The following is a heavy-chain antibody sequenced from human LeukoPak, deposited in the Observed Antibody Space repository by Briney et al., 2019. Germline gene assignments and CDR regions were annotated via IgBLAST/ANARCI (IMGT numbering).Heavy chain of an antibody. CDR1: GGSISSYY. CDR2: IYYSGST. V-gene: IGHV4-39*01. J-gene: IGHJ6*03. Sequence: PETLSLTCTVSGGSISSYYWSWIRQPPGKGLEWIGSIYYSGSTYYNPSLKSRVTISVDTSKNQFSLKLSSVTAADTAVYYCARQGGITMVRGVIRYYYYMDVWGKGTTVTISS. D-gene: IGHD3-10*01. CDR3: ARQGGITMVRGVIRYYYYMDV.